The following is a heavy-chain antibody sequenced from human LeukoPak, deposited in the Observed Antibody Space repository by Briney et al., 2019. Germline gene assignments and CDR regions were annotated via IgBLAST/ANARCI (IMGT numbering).Heavy chain of an antibody. CDR3: AKLKISGRTYITMVRGGAFDI. CDR1: GGSISSYY. CDR2: IYYSGST. D-gene: IGHD3-10*01. V-gene: IGHV4-59*08. Sequence: SETLSLTCTVSGGSISSYYWSWIRQPPGKGLEWIGYIYYSGSTNYNPSLKSRVTISVDTSKNQFSLKLSSVTAADTAVYYCAKLKISGRTYITMVRGGAFDIWGQGTMVTVSS. J-gene: IGHJ3*02.